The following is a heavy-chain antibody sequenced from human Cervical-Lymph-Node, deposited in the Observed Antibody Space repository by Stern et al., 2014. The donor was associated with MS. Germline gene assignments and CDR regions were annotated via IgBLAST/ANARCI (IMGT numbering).Heavy chain of an antibody. CDR1: GLTLTDAW. V-gene: IGHV3-15*01. Sequence: EVHLVESGGGLVKPGGSLRLSCAASGLTLTDAWVSWGRQAPGTGLEWVGRLKSKSDGGTTDYAAPVKGRFSISRDDSKNTFYLQMDSLKTEDTAVYYCLPMTEQDYRGQGTLVTVSS. D-gene: IGHD3-22*01. CDR2: LKSKSDGGTT. CDR3: LPMTEQDY. J-gene: IGHJ4*02.